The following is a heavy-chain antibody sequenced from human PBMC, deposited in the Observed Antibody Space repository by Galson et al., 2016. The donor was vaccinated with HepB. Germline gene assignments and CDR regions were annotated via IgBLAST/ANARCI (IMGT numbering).Heavy chain of an antibody. V-gene: IGHV3-48*01. J-gene: IGHJ6*03. CDR3: ARAPTKYHYYYYMDV. D-gene: IGHD6-6*01. CDR2: ISSRSDTI. Sequence: SLRLSCAASGFTFSTYSMNWVRQAPGKGLEWVSYISSRSDTIYYADSVKGRFTISRDNAKNSLYLQMNSLRGEDTAMYYCARAPTKYHYYYYMDVWGKGTTVTVSS. CDR1: GFTFSTYS.